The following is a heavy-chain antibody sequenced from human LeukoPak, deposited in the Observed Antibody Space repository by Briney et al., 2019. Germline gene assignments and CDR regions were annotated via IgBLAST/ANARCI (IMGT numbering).Heavy chain of an antibody. D-gene: IGHD2-2*02. J-gene: IGHJ4*02. CDR1: GDSISSSHW. CDR3: ARTYCSSTSCYKLDY. V-gene: IGHV4-4*02. CDR2: IYHSGIT. Sequence: SGTLSLTCAVSGDSISSSHWWSWVRQPPGKGLEWIGEIYHSGITNYNPSFKSRFTISVNRSKNQLSLRLSSMTAADTAISYCARTYCSSTSCYKLDYWGQGTLVTVSS.